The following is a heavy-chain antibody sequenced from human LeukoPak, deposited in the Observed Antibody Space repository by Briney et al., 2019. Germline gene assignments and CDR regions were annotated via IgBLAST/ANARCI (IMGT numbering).Heavy chain of an antibody. V-gene: IGHV1-69*05. CDR3: ASPSHTATSWGYFDY. CDR2: IIPIFGTA. CDR1: GGTFSSYA. J-gene: IGHJ4*02. D-gene: IGHD5-18*01. Sequence: SVKVSCKASGGTFSSYAISWVRQAPGQGLEWLGGIIPIFGTANYAQKFQGRVTITTDESTSTAYMELSSLRSEDTAVYYCASPSHTATSWGYFDYWGQGTLVTVSS.